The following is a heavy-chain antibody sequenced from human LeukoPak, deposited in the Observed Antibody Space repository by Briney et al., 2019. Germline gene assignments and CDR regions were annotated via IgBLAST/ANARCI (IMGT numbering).Heavy chain of an antibody. CDR1: GYTFTGYY. J-gene: IGHJ3*02. V-gene: IGHV1-2*02. D-gene: IGHD6-13*01. CDR3: ATSTKYSISWGAFDI. Sequence: ASVKVSCKASGYTFTGYYMHWVRQAPGQGLEWMGWNSPNGAAANYAQNFKGRITMTRDTSISTAYVELSSLRSDDTALYYCATSTKYSISWGAFDIWGQGTMVTVSP. CDR2: NSPNGAAA.